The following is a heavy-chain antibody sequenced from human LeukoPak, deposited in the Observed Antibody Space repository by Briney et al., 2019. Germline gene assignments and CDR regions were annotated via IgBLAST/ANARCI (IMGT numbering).Heavy chain of an antibody. CDR1: GGSISSASFF. CDR3: ARRNYYDASFDP. Sequence: SETLSLTCTVSGGSISSASFFWGWIRQPPGKGLEWIGIIYYSGSTYYNPSLKSRVTMSVDTSRNQFSLKLSSVTAADTAVFYCARRNYYDASFDPWGQGTLVTVSS. J-gene: IGHJ5*02. V-gene: IGHV4-39*01. D-gene: IGHD3-22*01. CDR2: IYYSGST.